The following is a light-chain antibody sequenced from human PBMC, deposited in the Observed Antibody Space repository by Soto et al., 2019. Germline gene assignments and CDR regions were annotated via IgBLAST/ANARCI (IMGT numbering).Light chain of an antibody. V-gene: IGLV2-14*03. J-gene: IGLJ1*01. CDR3: CSYAGSYSYV. CDR2: GVT. CDR1: SSDIGGHDD. Sequence: QSVLTQPASVSGSPGQSITISCTGTSSDIGGHDDVSWYQQHPGKVPKLLIYGVTDRPSGVSNRFSGSKSGNVASLTISGLQAEDEADYYCCSYAGSYSYVFGTGTKVTAL.